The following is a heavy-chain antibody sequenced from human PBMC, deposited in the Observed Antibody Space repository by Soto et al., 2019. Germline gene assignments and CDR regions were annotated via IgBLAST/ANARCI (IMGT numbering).Heavy chain of an antibody. CDR2: ISAYNGNT. CDR1: GYTFTSYG. Sequence: QVQLVQSGAEVKKPGASVKVSCKASGYTFTSYGISWVRQAPGQGLEWMGWISAYNGNTNYAQKLQGRVTMTTDTATTTAYMELRSLRSDDTAVYYCARVRGHIVVVTYEDYWGQGTLVTVSS. CDR3: ARVRGHIVVVTYEDY. V-gene: IGHV1-18*01. J-gene: IGHJ4*02. D-gene: IGHD2-21*02.